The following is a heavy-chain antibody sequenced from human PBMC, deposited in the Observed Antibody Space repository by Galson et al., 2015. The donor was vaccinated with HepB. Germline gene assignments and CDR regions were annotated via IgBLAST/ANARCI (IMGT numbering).Heavy chain of an antibody. J-gene: IGHJ6*02. V-gene: IGHV1-3*01. CDR2: INAGNGNT. D-gene: IGHD3-10*01. CDR3: ASGGTPRWFGAYYYNMDV. Sequence: SVKVSCKASGYTFTSYAMHWVRQAPGQRLEWMGWINAGNGNTKYSQKFQDRVTIIRDTSASTAYMELSSLRSEDTAVYYCASGGTPRWFGAYYYNMDVWGQGTTVTVSS. CDR1: GYTFTSYA.